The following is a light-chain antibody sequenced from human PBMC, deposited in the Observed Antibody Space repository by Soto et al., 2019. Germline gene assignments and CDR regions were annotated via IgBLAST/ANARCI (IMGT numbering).Light chain of an antibody. J-gene: IGKJ5*01. CDR3: QQSYSTPIT. Sequence: DIQMTQSPSTLSASVGDRVTITCRASQSISSYLNWYQQKPGKAPKLLIYAASSLQSGLPSRFSGSGSWTDFTLTISSLQPEDFATYYCQQSYSTPITFGQGTRLEIK. CDR1: QSISSY. CDR2: AAS. V-gene: IGKV1-39*01.